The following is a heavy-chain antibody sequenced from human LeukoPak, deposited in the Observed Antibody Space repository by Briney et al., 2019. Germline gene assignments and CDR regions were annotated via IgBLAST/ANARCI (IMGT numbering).Heavy chain of an antibody. CDR2: IYSGGST. CDR1: GFTFSSYS. CDR3: ARDWKTNSFDY. Sequence: GGSLRLSCAASGFTFSSYSMNWVRQAPGKGLEWVSVIYSGGSTFYADSVKGRFTISRDNSKNMLYLQMNSLRAEDTAIYYCARDWKTNSFDYWGQGTLVTVSS. J-gene: IGHJ4*02. V-gene: IGHV3-66*01. D-gene: IGHD1-1*01.